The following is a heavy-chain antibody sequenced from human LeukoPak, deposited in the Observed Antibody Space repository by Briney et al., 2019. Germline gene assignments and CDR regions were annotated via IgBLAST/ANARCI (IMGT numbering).Heavy chain of an antibody. J-gene: IGHJ4*02. CDR3: ARDLRIAAAGIYYFDS. V-gene: IGHV6-1*01. Sequence: SPTLSLTCAISGDSVSSNGAAWIWLRRSPSRGLEWLGRTYYRSRWYDDYADSVKSRITIIPDTSKNQFSLQLNSVTPEDTAVYYCARDLRIAAAGIYYFDSWGQGTLVTVSS. D-gene: IGHD6-13*01. CDR1: GDSVSSNGAA. CDR2: TYYRSRWYD.